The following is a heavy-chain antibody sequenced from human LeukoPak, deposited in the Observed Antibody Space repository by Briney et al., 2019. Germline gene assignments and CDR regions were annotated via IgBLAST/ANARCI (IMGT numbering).Heavy chain of an antibody. Sequence: GGSLRLSCAASGFTFSSYSMNWVRQAPGKGLEWVSSISSSSSYIYYADSVKGRFTISRDNAKNSLYLQMNSLRAEDTAVYYCARGMATISYYYYGMDVWGQGTTVTVSS. D-gene: IGHD5-24*01. CDR3: ARGMATISYYYYGMDV. J-gene: IGHJ6*02. CDR2: ISSSSSYI. CDR1: GFTFSSYS. V-gene: IGHV3-21*01.